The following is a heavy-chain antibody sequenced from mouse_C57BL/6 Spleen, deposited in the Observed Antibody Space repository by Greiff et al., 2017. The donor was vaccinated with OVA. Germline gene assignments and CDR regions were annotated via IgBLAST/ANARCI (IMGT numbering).Heavy chain of an antibody. Sequence: VQLQQSGPELVKPGASVKISCKASGYTFTDYYMNWVKQSHGKSLEWIGDINPNNGGTSYNQKFKGKATLTVDTSSSTAYMELRSLTSEDSADYYWAREVGYYGSSPYWYFDVWGTGTTVTVSS. J-gene: IGHJ1*03. V-gene: IGHV1-26*01. CDR2: INPNNGGT. D-gene: IGHD1-1*01. CDR1: GYTFTDYY. CDR3: AREVGYYGSSPYWYFDV.